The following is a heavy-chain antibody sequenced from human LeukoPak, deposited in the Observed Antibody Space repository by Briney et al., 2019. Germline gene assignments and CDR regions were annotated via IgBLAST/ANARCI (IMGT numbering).Heavy chain of an antibody. J-gene: IGHJ4*02. CDR1: GFTFDDYT. V-gene: IGHV3-43*01. D-gene: IGHD3-9*01. CDR3: ARDPTRHYDILTGYSPFDY. Sequence: GGSLRLSCAASGFTFDDYTMHWVRQAPGKGLEWVSLISWDGGSTYYADSVKGRFTISRDNSKSSLYLQMNSLRAEDTAVYYCARDPTRHYDILTGYSPFDYWGQGTLVPVSS. CDR2: ISWDGGST.